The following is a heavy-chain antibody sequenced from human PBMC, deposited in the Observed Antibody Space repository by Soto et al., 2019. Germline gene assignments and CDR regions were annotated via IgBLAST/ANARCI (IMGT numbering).Heavy chain of an antibody. V-gene: IGHV3-13*04. CDR1: GFTFSSYD. Sequence: EVQLVESGGGLVQPGGSLRLSCSASGFTFSSYDMHWVRQGPGKGLEWVSAIGTAGDTNYAGSVKGRFTISRENAKNSLYLQMNSLRAGDTAIYFCGRAIGPTLFDYWCQGTLVTVSS. D-gene: IGHD3-22*01. CDR2: IGTAGDT. CDR3: GRAIGPTLFDY. J-gene: IGHJ4*02.